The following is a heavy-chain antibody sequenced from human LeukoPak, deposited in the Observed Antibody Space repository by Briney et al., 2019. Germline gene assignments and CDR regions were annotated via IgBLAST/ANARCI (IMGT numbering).Heavy chain of an antibody. CDR3: ASTYYYDSSGYLGAFDI. CDR1: GGSISSGGYS. CDR2: IYHSGST. Sequence: PSETLSLTCAVSGGSISSGGYSGSWIRQPPGKGLEWIGYIYHSGSTYYNPSLKSRFTISVDRSKNQFSLKLSSVTAADTAVYYCASTYYYDSSGYLGAFDIWGQGTMVTVSS. J-gene: IGHJ3*02. V-gene: IGHV4-30-2*01. D-gene: IGHD3-22*01.